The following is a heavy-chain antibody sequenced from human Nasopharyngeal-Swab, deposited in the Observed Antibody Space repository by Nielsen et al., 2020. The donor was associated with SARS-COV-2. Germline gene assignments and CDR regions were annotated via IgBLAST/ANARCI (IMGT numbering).Heavy chain of an antibody. CDR3: ARYNWNVPALGYYYGMDV. CDR2: IIPILGIA. V-gene: IGHV1-69*04. D-gene: IGHD1-1*01. CDR1: GGTFSSYA. Sequence: SVKVSCKASGGTFSSYAISWVRQAPGQGLEWMGRIIPILGIANYAQKFQGRVTITADKSTSTAYMELSSLRSEDTAVYYCARYNWNVPALGYYYGMDVWGQGTTVTVSS. J-gene: IGHJ6*02.